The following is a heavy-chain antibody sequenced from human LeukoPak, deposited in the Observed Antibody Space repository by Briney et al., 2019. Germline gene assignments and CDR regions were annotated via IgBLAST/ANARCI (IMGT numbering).Heavy chain of an antibody. J-gene: IGHJ4*02. CDR3: ARVGTDFWSGYSDY. CDR1: GYTFTSYG. D-gene: IGHD3-3*01. Sequence: GASVKVSCKAYGYTFTSYGIIWVRQAPGQGLEWMGWISVYNGNTNYAQKVQGRVTMTTDTSTSTAYMELRSLRSDDTAVYYCARVGTDFWSGYSDYWGQGTLVTVSS. CDR2: ISVYNGNT. V-gene: IGHV1-18*01.